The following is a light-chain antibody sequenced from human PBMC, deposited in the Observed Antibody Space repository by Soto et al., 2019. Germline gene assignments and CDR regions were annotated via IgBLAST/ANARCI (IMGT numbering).Light chain of an antibody. CDR1: SSDVGAYDY. V-gene: IGLV2-14*03. Sequence: QSVLTQPASVSGSPGQSITISCTGTSSDVGAYDYVSWYQQHPDEAPKLMIYEVSNRPSGVSNRFSGSKSVNTATLTISGLQVDDEADYYCSSYTSSSTRVFGTGTKVTVL. J-gene: IGLJ1*01. CDR2: EVS. CDR3: SSYTSSSTRV.